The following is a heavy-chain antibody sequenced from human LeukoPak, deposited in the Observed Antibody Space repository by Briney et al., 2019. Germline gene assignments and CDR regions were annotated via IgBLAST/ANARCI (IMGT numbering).Heavy chain of an antibody. D-gene: IGHD6-13*01. Sequence: AGGSLRLSCAASGFTVSSNYMSWVRQAPGKGLEWVSVIYSGGSTYYADSVKGRFTISRDNSKNTLYLQMNSLRAEVTAVYYCARDRSRDSSREFDYWGQGTLVTVSS. CDR2: IYSGGST. CDR1: GFTVSSNY. J-gene: IGHJ4*02. V-gene: IGHV3-66*01. CDR3: ARDRSRDSSREFDY.